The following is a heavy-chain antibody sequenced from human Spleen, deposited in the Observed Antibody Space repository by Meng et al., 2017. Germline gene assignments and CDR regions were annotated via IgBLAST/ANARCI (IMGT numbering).Heavy chain of an antibody. CDR2: IYYTGTT. V-gene: IGHV4-59*01. CDR1: GGSTISFY. CDR3: VRLRSSSWIYYFDY. Sequence: QVQLQGSGPRLVKPSETLSLTCTVSGGSTISFYWSWSRQPPGKGLEWIGYIYYTGTTHYSPSLTSRLTISVDTSKNHLSLRLTSVTAADTAVYYCVRLRSSSWIYYFDYWGQGTLVTVSS. D-gene: IGHD6-13*01. J-gene: IGHJ4*02.